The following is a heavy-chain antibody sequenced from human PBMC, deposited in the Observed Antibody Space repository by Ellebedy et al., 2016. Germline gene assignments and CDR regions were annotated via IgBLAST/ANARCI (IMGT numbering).Heavy chain of an antibody. V-gene: IGHV1-2*02. CDR1: GYTFTGYY. D-gene: IGHD3-3*01. CDR2: INPNSGGT. J-gene: IGHJ4*02. CDR3: AREVKGLRFLEWLLPTTEFDY. Sequence: ASVKVSCXASGYTFTGYYMHWVRQAPGQGLEWMGWINPNSGGTNYAQKFQGRVTMTRDTSISTAYMELSRLRSDDTAVYYCAREVKGLRFLEWLLPTTEFDYWGQGTLVTVSS.